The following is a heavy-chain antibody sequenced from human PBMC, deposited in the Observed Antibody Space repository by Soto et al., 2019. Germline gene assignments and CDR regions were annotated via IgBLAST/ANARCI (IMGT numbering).Heavy chain of an antibody. CDR1: GGSFSGYY. V-gene: IGHV4-34*01. D-gene: IGHD3-10*01. CDR2: INHSGST. CDR3: AREPQAPESYYGSGNPTPDP. Sequence: SETLSLTCAVYGGSFSGYYWSWIRQPPGKGLEWIGEINHSGSTNYNPSLKSRVTISVDTSKNQFSLKLSSVTAADTAVYYCAREPQAPESYYGSGNPTPDPWGHGTLVTVSS. J-gene: IGHJ5*02.